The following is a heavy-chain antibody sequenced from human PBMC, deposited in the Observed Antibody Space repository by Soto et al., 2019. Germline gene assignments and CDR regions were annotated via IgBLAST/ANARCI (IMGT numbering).Heavy chain of an antibody. CDR3: AGGNFRY. Sequence: ASVKVSCNSSGYNVNTFDIYWVRQATGHGLEWMGWMNPNSGNTGYAQELRGRVTMTRNTSNTTAYMELTSLTSDDTRVYYCAGGNFRYWGQGTLVTVS. J-gene: IGHJ4*02. V-gene: IGHV1-8*02. CDR2: MNPNSGNT. CDR1: GYNVNTFD.